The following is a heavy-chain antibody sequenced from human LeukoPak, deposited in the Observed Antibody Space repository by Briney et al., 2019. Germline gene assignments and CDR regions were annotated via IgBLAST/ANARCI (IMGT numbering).Heavy chain of an antibody. CDR1: GYTFTSYD. CDR2: INPSGGST. CDR3: AREGYCSSTSCSFMDV. D-gene: IGHD2-2*01. Sequence: ASVKVSCKASGYTFTSYDINWVRQTTGQGLEWMGIINPSGGSTSYAQKFQGRVTMTRDMSTSTVYMELSSLRSEDTAVYYCAREGYCSSTSCSFMDVWGKGTTVTVSS. V-gene: IGHV1-46*01. J-gene: IGHJ6*03.